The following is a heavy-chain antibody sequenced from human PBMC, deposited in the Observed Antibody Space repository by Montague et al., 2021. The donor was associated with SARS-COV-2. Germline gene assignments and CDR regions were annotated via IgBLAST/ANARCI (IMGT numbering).Heavy chain of an antibody. J-gene: IGHJ3*02. V-gene: IGHV4-39*01. CDR2: IYYTGST. CDR3: ARHFSGAGNAFDI. Sequence: SETLSLTCTVSGGSVNSSSYYWGWIRQPPGKGLEWIGCIYYTGSTYYNPSLKSRVTISVDTSKNQFSLKLSSVTAADTAVYYCARHFSGAGNAFDIWGHGTMVTVSS. CDR1: GGSVNSSSYY. D-gene: IGHD3-10*01.